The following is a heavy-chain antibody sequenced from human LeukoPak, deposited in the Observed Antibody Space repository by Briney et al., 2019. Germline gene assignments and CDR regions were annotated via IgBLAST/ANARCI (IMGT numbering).Heavy chain of an antibody. V-gene: IGHV4-34*01. J-gene: IGHJ3*02. Sequence: PSETLSLTCAVYGGSFSGYYWSWIRQPPGKGLEWIGEINHSGSTNYNPSLKSRVTISVDTSKNQFSLKLSSATAADTAVYYCARDNDAFDIWGQGTMVTVSS. CDR1: GGSFSGYY. CDR3: ARDNDAFDI. CDR2: INHSGST. D-gene: IGHD2-15*01.